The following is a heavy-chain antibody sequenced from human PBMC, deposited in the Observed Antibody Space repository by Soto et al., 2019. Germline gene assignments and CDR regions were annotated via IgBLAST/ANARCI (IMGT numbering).Heavy chain of an antibody. J-gene: IGHJ5*02. V-gene: IGHV3-21*01. Sequence: GGSLRLSCAASGFTFSSYSMNWVRQAPGKGLEWVSSISSSSSYIYYADSVKGRFTISRDNAKNSLYLQMNSLRAEDTAVYYCARDRSPLYSSSPGWFDPWGQGTLVTVSS. CDR2: ISSSSSYI. CDR1: GFTFSSYS. CDR3: ARDRSPLYSSSPGWFDP. D-gene: IGHD6-6*01.